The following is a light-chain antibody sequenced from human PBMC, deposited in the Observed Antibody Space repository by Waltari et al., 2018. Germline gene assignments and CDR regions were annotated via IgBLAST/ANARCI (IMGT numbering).Light chain of an antibody. J-gene: IGKJ1*01. CDR3: QQYNTYWT. Sequence: DIRMTQSPSTLSASVGDRVTITCRASQSISNWLAWYKQKPGKAPKLLIYGASTLESGVPSRFSGSGSAKEFTLTISSLQPDDLATYYCQQYNTYWTFGQGTKVEIK. V-gene: IGKV1-5*03. CDR2: GAS. CDR1: QSISNW.